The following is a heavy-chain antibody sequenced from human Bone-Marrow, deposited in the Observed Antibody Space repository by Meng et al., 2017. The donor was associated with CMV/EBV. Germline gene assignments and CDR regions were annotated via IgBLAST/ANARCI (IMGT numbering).Heavy chain of an antibody. J-gene: IGHJ4*02. CDR1: GFTFSSYA. CDR3: ARETVWESYYFDY. Sequence: GGSLRLSCAASGFTFSSYAMHWVRQAPGKGLEWVAVISYDGSNKYYADSVKDRFTISRDDSKNTLYLQMNSLRAEDTAVYYCARETVWESYYFDYWGQGTLVTVSS. CDR2: ISYDGSNK. D-gene: IGHD3-16*01. V-gene: IGHV3-30-3*01.